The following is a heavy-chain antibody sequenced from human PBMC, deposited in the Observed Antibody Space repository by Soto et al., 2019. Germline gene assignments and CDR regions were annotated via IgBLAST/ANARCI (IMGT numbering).Heavy chain of an antibody. J-gene: IGHJ4*02. CDR3: ARRWGYSFDY. D-gene: IGHD7-27*01. CDR1: GGSISSYY. CDR2: IYYSGST. V-gene: IGHV4-39*01. Sequence: QLQLQESGPGLVKPSETLSLTCTVSGGSISSYYWGWIRRPPGKGLEWIGSIYYSGSTYYNPSLKSRVTRSVDTSKTQFSLKLRSVTAADTAVYYCARRWGYSFDYWGQGTLVTVSS.